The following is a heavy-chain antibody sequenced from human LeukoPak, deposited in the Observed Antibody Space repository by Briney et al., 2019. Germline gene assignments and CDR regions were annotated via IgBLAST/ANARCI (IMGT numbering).Heavy chain of an antibody. Sequence: SETLSLTCAVYGGSFSGYYWSWIRQPPGKGLEWIGEINHSGSTNYNPSLKSRVTISVDTSKTQFSLKLSSVTAADTAVYYCANLVGATTTKNYRGQGTLVTVSS. CDR2: INHSGST. D-gene: IGHD1-26*01. V-gene: IGHV4-34*01. CDR3: ANLVGATTTKNY. CDR1: GGSFSGYY. J-gene: IGHJ4*02.